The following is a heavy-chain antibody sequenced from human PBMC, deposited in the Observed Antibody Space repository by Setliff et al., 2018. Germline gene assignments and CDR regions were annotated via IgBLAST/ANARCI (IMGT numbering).Heavy chain of an antibody. D-gene: IGHD6-19*01. V-gene: IGHV1-46*03. CDR2: INPSGGGT. J-gene: IGHJ3*02. CDR1: GYTFIYYY. Sequence: GASVKVSCKAPGYTFIYYYIHWVRQAPGQGLEWMGLINPSGGGTIYARKFQGRVTMARETSTSTVYMELSGLRSEDTAVYYCARVYLAGSGWDKANALDIWGQGTMVTVSS. CDR3: ARVYLAGSGWDKANALDI.